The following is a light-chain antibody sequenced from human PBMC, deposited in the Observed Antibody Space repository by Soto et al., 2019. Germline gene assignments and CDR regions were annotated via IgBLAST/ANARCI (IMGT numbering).Light chain of an antibody. V-gene: IGKV3-20*01. CDR3: QQYDTSRWT. Sequence: EIVLTQSPGTLSLSPGERATLSCRTSQSVINDSLAWYQQRPGQAPTLLIYGVSRRATAIPDRFSGSGSGTDFSLTVSRLEPEDFAVYYCQQYDTSRWTFGQGTKVEIK. CDR2: GVS. J-gene: IGKJ1*01. CDR1: QSVINDS.